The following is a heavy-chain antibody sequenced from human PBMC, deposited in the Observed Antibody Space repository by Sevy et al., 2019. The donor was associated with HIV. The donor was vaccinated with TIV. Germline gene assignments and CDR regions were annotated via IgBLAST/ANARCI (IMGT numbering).Heavy chain of an antibody. CDR1: GFTFSNAW. CDR3: TTDVLSIAARPQRAYYYYGIDV. D-gene: IGHD6-6*01. V-gene: IGHV3-15*01. J-gene: IGHJ6*02. Sequence: GGSLRLSCAASGFTFSNAWMSWVRQAPGKGLEWVGRIKSKTDGGTTDYAAPVKGRFTNSRDDSKNTQYLQMNSLKTEDTAVYYCTTDVLSIAARPQRAYYYYGIDVWGQGTTVTVSS. CDR2: IKSKTDGGTT.